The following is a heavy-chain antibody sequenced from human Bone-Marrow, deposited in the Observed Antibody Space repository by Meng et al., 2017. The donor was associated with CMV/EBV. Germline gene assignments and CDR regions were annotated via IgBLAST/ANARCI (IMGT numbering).Heavy chain of an antibody. D-gene: IGHD6-13*01. CDR3: ARDRLSISWFARNWFDP. CDR2: INPSGGST. V-gene: IGHV1-46*01. J-gene: IGHJ5*02. CDR1: GYTFTSYY. Sequence: ASVKVSCKASGYTFTSYYMHWVRQAPGQGLEWMGIINPSGGSTSYAQKFQGRVTMTRDTSTRTVYMELSSLRSEDTAVYYCARDRLSISWFARNWFDPWGQGTLVTVYS.